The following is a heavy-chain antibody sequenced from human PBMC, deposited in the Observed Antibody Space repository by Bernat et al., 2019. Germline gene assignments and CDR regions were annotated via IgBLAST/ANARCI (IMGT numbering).Heavy chain of an antibody. V-gene: IGHV3-48*03. CDR1: GFTFSSYE. Sequence: EVQLVESGGGLVQPGGSLRLSCAASGFTFSSYEMNWVRQAPGKGLEWVSYISSSGSTIYYADSVKGRFTISRDNAKNSLYLQMNSLRAEDTAVYYCARDLTICGVVHQNYFDYWGQGTLVTVSS. CDR2: ISSSGSTI. CDR3: ARDLTICGVVHQNYFDY. J-gene: IGHJ4*02. D-gene: IGHD3-3*01.